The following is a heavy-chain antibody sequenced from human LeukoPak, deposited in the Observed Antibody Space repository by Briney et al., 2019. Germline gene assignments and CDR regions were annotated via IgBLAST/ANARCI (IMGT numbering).Heavy chain of an antibody. D-gene: IGHD3-9*01. V-gene: IGHV3-23*01. CDR2: VCGSGDNT. CDR1: GFTFRSFG. CDR3: AKAQCYHTLTGSFCYFDY. Sequence: GGSLRLSCTVSGFTFRSFGMTWVRQAPGKGLEWVSSVCGSGDNTYYADSVKGRFTISRDNSKNILYLQMSSLRAEDTAIYYCAKAQCYHTLTGSFCYFDYWGRGALVTVSS. J-gene: IGHJ4*02.